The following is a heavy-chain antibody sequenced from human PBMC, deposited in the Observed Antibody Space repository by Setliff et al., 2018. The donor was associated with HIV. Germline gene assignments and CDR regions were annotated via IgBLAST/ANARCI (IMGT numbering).Heavy chain of an antibody. J-gene: IGHJ5*01. CDR1: GYSFDIYW. D-gene: IGHD6-13*01. Sequence: GESLKISCNTSGYSFDIYWIGWVRQMPGKGLEWVAVIYPRDSDARYSPSFQGQVTISVDKSISTAYLQWGSLKASDTAMYYCAMFSAGWFDSWGQGTLVTVSS. V-gene: IGHV5-51*01. CDR2: IYPRDSDA. CDR3: AMFSAGWFDS.